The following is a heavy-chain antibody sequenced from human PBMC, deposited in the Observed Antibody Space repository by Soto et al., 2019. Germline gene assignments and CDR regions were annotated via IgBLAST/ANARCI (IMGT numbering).Heavy chain of an antibody. V-gene: IGHV3-23*01. CDR2: ISGSGGST. J-gene: IGHJ4*02. Sequence: GGSLRLSCAASGFTFSSYAMSWVRQAPGKGLEWVSAISGSGGSTYYADSVKGRFTISRDNSKNTLYLQMNSLRAEDTAVYYCAKIFGTLSGWYGIINFDYWGQGTLVTVSS. CDR1: GFTFSSYA. CDR3: AKIFGTLSGWYGIINFDY. D-gene: IGHD6-19*01.